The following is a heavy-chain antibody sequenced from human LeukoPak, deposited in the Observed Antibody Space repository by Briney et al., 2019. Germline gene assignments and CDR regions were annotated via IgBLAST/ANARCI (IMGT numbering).Heavy chain of an antibody. CDR2: IKRNTDTGTT. J-gene: IGHJ4*02. Sequence: GGSLRLPCAPSGLSFSKAWMSWVRQAPGEGLEWVAHIKRNTDTGTTNYGASVEGRFTVSRDDSKNTLYLQMNSLKIEDTAVYYCTTGDRGWQDYWGQGTLVTVSS. CDR1: GLSFSKAW. D-gene: IGHD6-19*01. V-gene: IGHV3-15*01. CDR3: TTGDRGWQDY.